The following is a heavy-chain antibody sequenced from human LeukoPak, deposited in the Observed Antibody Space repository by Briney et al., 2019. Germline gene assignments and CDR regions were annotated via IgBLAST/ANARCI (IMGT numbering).Heavy chain of an antibody. D-gene: IGHD2-15*01. CDR1: GYTFTSYY. Sequence: ASVKVSCKASGYTFTSYYMHWVRQAPGQGLEWMGLINPSGSSTSYAQKFQGRLSLTRDMSTSTDYMELSSLRSEDTAMYYCARKTGTFCSGGSCYANWFDPWGQGTLVTVSS. CDR2: INPSGSST. J-gene: IGHJ5*02. CDR3: ARKTGTFCSGGSCYANWFDP. V-gene: IGHV1-46*01.